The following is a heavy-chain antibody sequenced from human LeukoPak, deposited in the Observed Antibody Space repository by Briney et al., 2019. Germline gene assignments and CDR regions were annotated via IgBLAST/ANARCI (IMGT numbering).Heavy chain of an antibody. J-gene: IGHJ6*03. CDR3: ARGRHDITMIVVVMTSVSYYLDV. V-gene: IGHV4-34*01. D-gene: IGHD3-22*01. CDR1: SGSFSGYH. Sequence: PSETLSLTCAVYSGSFSGYHWTWIRQSPGKGLEWIGDINPSGSTYYNPSLKSRLTISVDTSKNQFSLKLRSVTAADTAVYYCARGRHDITMIVVVMTSVSYYLDVWGKGTTVTVS. CDR2: INPSGST.